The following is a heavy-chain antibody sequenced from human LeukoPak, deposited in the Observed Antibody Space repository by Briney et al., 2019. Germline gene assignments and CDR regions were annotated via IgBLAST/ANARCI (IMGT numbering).Heavy chain of an antibody. J-gene: IGHJ4*02. D-gene: IGHD6-19*01. V-gene: IGHV1-18*01. CDR3: AREGGIAVAGTSNY. CDR1: GYTVTSYG. Sequence: ASVKVSSMASGYTVTSYGISRGREAPGQGLEGMGWISAYNGNTNYAQKLQGRVTMTTDTSTSTAYMELRSLRSDDTAVYYCAREGGIAVAGTSNYWGQGTLVTVSS. CDR2: ISAYNGNT.